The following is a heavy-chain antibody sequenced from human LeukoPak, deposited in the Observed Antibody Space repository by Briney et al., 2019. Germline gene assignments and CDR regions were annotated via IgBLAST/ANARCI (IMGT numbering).Heavy chain of an antibody. J-gene: IGHJ4*02. CDR3: ARSRVLDY. Sequence: GGSLRLSCAASGFTFSSYAMHWVRQAPGKGLEWVAVISYGGSNKYYADSVKGRFTISRDNSKNTLYLQMNSLRAEDTAVYYCARSRVLDYWGQGTLVTVSS. V-gene: IGHV3-30*14. CDR2: ISYGGSNK. CDR1: GFTFSSYA. D-gene: IGHD5-24*01.